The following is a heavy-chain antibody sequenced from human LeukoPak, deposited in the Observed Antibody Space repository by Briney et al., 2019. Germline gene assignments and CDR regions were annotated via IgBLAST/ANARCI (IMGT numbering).Heavy chain of an antibody. CDR3: ARVYECSGYYYNYYFDY. Sequence: PSETLSLTCTVSGGSISNGDYYWSWMRPPPGKGLVCIGYIYYSGSTYYNPSLKCRLTISVDTSKTQFSLKLRSVTAADTAVYYCARVYECSGYYYNYYFDYCGQGTLVTVSS. V-gene: IGHV4-30-4*08. D-gene: IGHD3-22*01. CDR2: IYYSGST. J-gene: IGHJ4*02. CDR1: GGSISNGDYY.